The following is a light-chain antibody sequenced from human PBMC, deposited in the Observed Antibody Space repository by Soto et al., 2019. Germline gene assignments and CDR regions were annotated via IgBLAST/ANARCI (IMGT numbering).Light chain of an antibody. Sequence: EIVWTQSPDTLSVSPGERATLSCRARQSVRSNLAWYQQKPGQAPRLLIYDASTRATGIPARFSGSGSGTEFILTISSLQSEDFGVYYCQQYNNWPPITFGQGTRLEN. V-gene: IGKV3D-15*01. CDR2: DAS. CDR1: QSVRSN. CDR3: QQYNNWPPIT. J-gene: IGKJ5*01.